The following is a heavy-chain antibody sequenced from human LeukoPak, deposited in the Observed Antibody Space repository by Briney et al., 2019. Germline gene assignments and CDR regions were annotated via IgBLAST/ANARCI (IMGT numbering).Heavy chain of an antibody. CDR2: IYYSGST. D-gene: IGHD6-19*01. CDR1: GVSISSGDYY. J-gene: IGHJ3*02. CDR3: ARVSVAGPRPPLINAFDI. V-gene: IGHV4-30-4*02. Sequence: SETLSLTCTVSGVSISSGDYYWSWIRQPPGKGLEWIGYIYYSGSTYYNPSLKSRVTISVDTSKNQFSLKLTSVTAADTAVYYCARVSVAGPRPPLINAFDIWGQGAMVTVSS.